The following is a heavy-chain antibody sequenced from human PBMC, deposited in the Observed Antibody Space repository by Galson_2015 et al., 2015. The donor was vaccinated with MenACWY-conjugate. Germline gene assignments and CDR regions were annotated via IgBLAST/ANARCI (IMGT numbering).Heavy chain of an antibody. D-gene: IGHD2-2*01. CDR2: LTPHSGGT. J-gene: IGHJ6*03. CDR3: ARGYAGGHMDV. V-gene: IGHV1-2*06. Sequence: CKASGYTFTGFYLHWVRQAPGQGLEWMGRLTPHSGGTDYAQKFQGRATMSRDMSINTAYMELSSLRFDDAAIYYCARGYAGGHMDVWGEGTTVTVSS. CDR1: GYTFTGFY.